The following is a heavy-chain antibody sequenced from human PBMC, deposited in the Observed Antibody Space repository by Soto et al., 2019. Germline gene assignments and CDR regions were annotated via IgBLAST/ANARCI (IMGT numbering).Heavy chain of an antibody. Sequence: PVGSLGLSCASSRFTFSSYWKHSVRQAPGKGLVWVSRINSDGSSTSYADSVKGRFTISRDNAKNTLYLQMNSLRAEDTAVYYCARSIAAAGIRYYYYGMDVWGQGTTVTVSS. V-gene: IGHV3-74*01. CDR3: ARSIAAAGIRYYYYGMDV. J-gene: IGHJ6*02. CDR2: INSDGSST. D-gene: IGHD6-13*01. CDR1: RFTFSSYW.